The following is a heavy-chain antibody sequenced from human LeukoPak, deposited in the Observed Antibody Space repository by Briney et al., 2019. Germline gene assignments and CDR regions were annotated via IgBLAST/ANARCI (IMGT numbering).Heavy chain of an antibody. D-gene: IGHD2-2*01. CDR3: ARDFEYCSSTSCSQAAFDI. CDR1: GYTFTGYY. CDR2: INPNSGGT. V-gene: IGHV1-2*02. Sequence: GASVKVSCKASGYTFTGYYMHWVRQAPGQGLEWMGWINPNSGGTNYAQKFQGRVTMTRDTSISTAYMELSRLRSDDTAVYNCARDFEYCSSTSCSQAAFDIWGQGTMVTVSS. J-gene: IGHJ3*02.